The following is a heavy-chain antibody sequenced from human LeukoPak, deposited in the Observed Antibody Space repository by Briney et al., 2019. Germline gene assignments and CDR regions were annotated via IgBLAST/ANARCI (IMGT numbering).Heavy chain of an antibody. CDR2: IKPNGSEK. D-gene: IGHD6-19*01. CDR1: GFTSSTYW. V-gene: IGHV3-7*01. Sequence: GGSLRLSCAASGFTSSTYWMSWVRQAPGKGLEWVANIKPNGSEKYYVDSVKGRFTISRDNAKNSLYLQMNSLRAEDTAVYYCARDRGSSGWYEFDYWGQGTLVTVSS. J-gene: IGHJ4*02. CDR3: ARDRGSSGWYEFDY.